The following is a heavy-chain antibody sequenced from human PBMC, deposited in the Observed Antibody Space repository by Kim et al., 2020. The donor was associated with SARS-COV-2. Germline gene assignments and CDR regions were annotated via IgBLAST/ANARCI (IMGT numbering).Heavy chain of an antibody. V-gene: IGHV3-21*01. D-gene: IGHD3-3*01. CDR3: ARVPRYYDFWSGYVDDAFDI. Sequence: GGSLRLSCAASGFTFSTYSMNWVRQAPGKGLEWVSSISSSSNYIYYADSVKGRFTISRDNAKNSLYLQMNSLRAEDTAVYYCARVPRYYDFWSGYVDDAFDIWSQGTMVTVSS. CDR2: ISSSSNYI. J-gene: IGHJ3*02. CDR1: GFTFSTYS.